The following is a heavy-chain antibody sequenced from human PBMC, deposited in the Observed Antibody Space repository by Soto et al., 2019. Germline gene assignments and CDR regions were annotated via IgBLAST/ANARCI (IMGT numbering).Heavy chain of an antibody. CDR3: ATVVGYGDYRRLDY. J-gene: IGHJ4*02. CDR1: GYTLTELS. Sequence: ASVKVSCKVSGYTLTELSMHWVRQAPGKGLEWMGGFDPEDGETIYAQKFQGRVTMTEDTSTDTAYMELSSLRSEDTAVYYCATVVGYGDYRRLDYWGQGTLVTVSS. CDR2: FDPEDGET. D-gene: IGHD4-17*01. V-gene: IGHV1-24*01.